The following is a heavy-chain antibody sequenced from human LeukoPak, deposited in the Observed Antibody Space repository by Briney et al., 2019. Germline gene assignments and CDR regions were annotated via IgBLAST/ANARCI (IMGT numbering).Heavy chain of an antibody. V-gene: IGHV3-30*02. J-gene: IGHJ4*02. CDR2: VEEVGSDN. Sequence: GGSLRLSCAASGFTFKTYGMHWVRQAPGKGLDWVAFVEEVGSDNYYADSLKGRCTASRDNSQNRLYLQINSLRPEETALYYCAKDLEQWPAVPEYWGQGTLVIVSS. D-gene: IGHD6-19*01. CDR3: AKDLEQWPAVPEY. CDR1: GFTFKTYG.